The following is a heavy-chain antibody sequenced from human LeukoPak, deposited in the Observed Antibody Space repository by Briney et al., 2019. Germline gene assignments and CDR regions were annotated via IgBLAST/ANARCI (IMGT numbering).Heavy chain of an antibody. J-gene: IGHJ4*02. CDR1: GFTFNTYA. CDR2: ISYDGSNK. D-gene: IGHD5-24*01. Sequence: GGSLRLXCAASGFTFNTYAMHWVRQAPGKGLEWVAVISYDGSNKYYADSVKGRFTISRDNSKNTLYLQMNSLRAEDTAVYYCARDSLKDGYNYDYFDYWGQGTLVTVSS. CDR3: ARDSLKDGYNYDYFDY. V-gene: IGHV3-30-3*01.